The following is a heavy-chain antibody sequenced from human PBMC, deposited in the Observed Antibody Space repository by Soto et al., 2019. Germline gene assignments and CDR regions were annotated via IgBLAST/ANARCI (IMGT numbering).Heavy chain of an antibody. CDR3: ARSEDSRNNWNRPDRFFYMDV. V-gene: IGHV4-30-2*01. J-gene: IGHJ6*03. CDR2: IYHSGST. D-gene: IGHD1-20*01. CDR1: GGSISSGGYS. Sequence: SETLSLTCAVSGGSISSGGYSWSWIRQPPGKGLEWIGYIYHSGSTYYNPSLKSRVTISVDRSKNQFSLKLSSVTAADTAVYYCARSEDSRNNWNRPDRFFYMDVWGKGTTVTVSS.